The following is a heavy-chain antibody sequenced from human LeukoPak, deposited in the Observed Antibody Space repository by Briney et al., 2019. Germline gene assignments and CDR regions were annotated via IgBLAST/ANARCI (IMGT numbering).Heavy chain of an antibody. V-gene: IGHV3-33*01. CDR3: ARALWPYYFDY. D-gene: IGHD2-21*01. CDR1: GFTFSSYG. J-gene: IGHJ4*02. Sequence: AGSLRLSCAASGFTFSSYGMHWIRQAPGKGLEWVAIIWYDGSNEYYADSVKGRFTISRDNSKNTLYLQMNSLRAEDTAVYYCARALWPYYFDYWGQGTLVTVSS. CDR2: IWYDGSNE.